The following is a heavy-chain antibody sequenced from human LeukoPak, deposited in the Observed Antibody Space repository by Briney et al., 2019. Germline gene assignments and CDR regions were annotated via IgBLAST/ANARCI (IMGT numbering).Heavy chain of an antibody. CDR3: AGGRVGYYFDY. CDR1: GFTFSSYS. CDR2: ISSSSSTI. D-gene: IGHD3-16*01. V-gene: IGHV3-48*01. Sequence: GGSLRLSCAASGFTFSSYSMNWVRQAPGKGLEWVSYISSSSSTIYYADSVKGRFTISRDNAKNSLYLQMNSLRAEDTAVYYCAGGRVGYYFDYWGQGTLVTVSS. J-gene: IGHJ4*02.